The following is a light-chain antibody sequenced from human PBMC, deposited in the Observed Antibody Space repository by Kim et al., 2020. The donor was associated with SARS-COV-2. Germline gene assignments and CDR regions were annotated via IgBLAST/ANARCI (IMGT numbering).Light chain of an antibody. CDR2: DAS. J-gene: IGKJ5*01. CDR3: QRSSWPIT. Sequence: GEGATRSGRASQRVGDFLGWYQQRPGKAPRLLIDDASRRATGIPTRFSGSGSGTDFTLTVSTLESEDFALYYCQRSSWPITFGQGTRLEIK. V-gene: IGKV3-11*01. CDR1: QRVGDF.